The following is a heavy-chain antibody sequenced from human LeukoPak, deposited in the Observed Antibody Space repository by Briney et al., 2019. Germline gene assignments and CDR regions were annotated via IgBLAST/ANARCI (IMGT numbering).Heavy chain of an antibody. V-gene: IGHV3-23*01. D-gene: IGHD2-2*01. CDR1: GFTFSGYA. CDR3: AKVVLGYCSSPSCYRFDS. J-gene: IGHJ5*01. CDR2: IGGSGGDT. Sequence: GGSLRLSCAASGFTFSGYAMAWVRQAPGKGLEWVSAIGGSGGDTYYANSVKGRFTISRDNSKNTLDLQMNSLRAEDTAVYYCAKVVLGYCSSPSCYRFDSWGQGTLVTVSS.